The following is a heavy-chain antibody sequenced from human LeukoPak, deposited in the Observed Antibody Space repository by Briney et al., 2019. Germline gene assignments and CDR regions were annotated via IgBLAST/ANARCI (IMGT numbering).Heavy chain of an antibody. CDR3: ARWAGAILTDY. CDR1: GFTFSDYY. J-gene: IGHJ4*02. Sequence: GGSLRLSCAASGFTFSDYYMSWIRQAPGKGLERVSYISSSGSSISYADSVKGRFTISRDNAKNSLYLQMNSLRAEDTAVYYCARWAGAILTDYWGQGTLVTVSS. V-gene: IGHV3-11*04. CDR2: ISSSGSSI. D-gene: IGHD1-26*01.